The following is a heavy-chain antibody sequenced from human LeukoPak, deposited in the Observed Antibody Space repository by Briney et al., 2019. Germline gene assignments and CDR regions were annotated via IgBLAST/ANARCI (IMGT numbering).Heavy chain of an antibody. CDR2: ICYDGSNK. D-gene: IGHD2-15*01. J-gene: IGHJ6*03. CDR1: GFTFNSYA. CDR3: ARARGWQPNYYYYYYMDV. Sequence: GGSLRLSCIPSGFTFNSYAMFWVRQAPGKGLEGVSLICYDGSNKYYVDSVKGRFTISRDNSKNTLFLQMNSLRAEDTAVYYCARARGWQPNYYYYYYMDVWGKGTTVTVSS. V-gene: IGHV3-33*07.